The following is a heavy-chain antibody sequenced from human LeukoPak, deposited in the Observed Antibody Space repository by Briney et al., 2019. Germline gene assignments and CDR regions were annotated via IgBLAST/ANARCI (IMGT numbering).Heavy chain of an antibody. CDR1: GFTFDDYA. J-gene: IGHJ4*02. Sequence: GGSLRLFCAASGFTFDDYAMHWVRQAPGKGLEWVSGISWNSGSIGYADSVKGRFTISRDNAKNSLYLQMNSLRAEDTALYYCAKDLFTMVRGVLKSWGQGTLVTVSS. CDR3: AKDLFTMVRGVLKS. CDR2: ISWNSGSI. V-gene: IGHV3-9*01. D-gene: IGHD3-10*01.